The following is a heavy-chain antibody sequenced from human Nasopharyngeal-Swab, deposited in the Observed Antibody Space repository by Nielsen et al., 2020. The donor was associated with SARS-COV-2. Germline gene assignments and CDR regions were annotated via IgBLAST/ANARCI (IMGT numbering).Heavy chain of an antibody. V-gene: IGHV3-66*01. CDR2: IYSGGST. J-gene: IGHJ4*02. CDR3: ASSGEQQLVPDY. Sequence: GESLKISCAASGFTVSSNYMSWVRQAPGKGLEWVPVIYSGGSTYYADSVKGRFTISRDNSKNTLYLQMNSLRAEDTAVYYCASSGEQQLVPDYWGQGTLVTVSS. CDR1: GFTVSSNY. D-gene: IGHD6-13*01.